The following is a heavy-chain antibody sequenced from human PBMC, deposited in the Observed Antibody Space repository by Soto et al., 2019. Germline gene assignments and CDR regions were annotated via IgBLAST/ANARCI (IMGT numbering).Heavy chain of an antibody. Sequence: QITLKESGPTLVKPTQTLTLTCTYSGFSRSTSGVGVAWIRQPPGKALEWLALIYWDDDKRYRPSLETRLTITKDTSINQVLLTVTNMDSVDTATYYCAYLPCSGGSCYWFSYSGMDVWGQGTTVTVSS. CDR1: GFSRSTSGVG. J-gene: IGHJ6*02. D-gene: IGHD2-15*01. V-gene: IGHV2-5*02. CDR3: AYLPCSGGSCYWFSYSGMDV. CDR2: IYWDDDK.